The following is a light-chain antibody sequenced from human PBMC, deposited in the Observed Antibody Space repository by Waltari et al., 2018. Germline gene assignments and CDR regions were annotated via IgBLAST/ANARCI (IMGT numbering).Light chain of an antibody. V-gene: IGLV2-14*03. CDR2: DVY. Sequence: QSALTQPASVSGSPGQSITISCTGTSSDIGFYNYVSWSQQHPGKAPQLIIYDVYERPSGVSNRFSGSKSGNTASLTISGLQAEDEADYYCNSYTGSSSWVFGGGTKLTVL. CDR1: SSDIGFYNY. CDR3: NSYTGSSSWV. J-gene: IGLJ3*02.